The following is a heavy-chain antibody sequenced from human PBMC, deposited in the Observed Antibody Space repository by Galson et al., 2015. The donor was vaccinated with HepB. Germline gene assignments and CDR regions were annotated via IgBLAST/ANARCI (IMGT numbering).Heavy chain of an antibody. J-gene: IGHJ4*02. D-gene: IGHD6-13*01. V-gene: IGHV3-48*03. CDR2: ISKSGWTT. CDR1: GLTFSSYE. CDR3: ARDPGIAAAYTNVDY. Sequence: SLRLSCAASGLTFSSYEMNWVRQAPGKGLVWVSYISKSGWTTYYADSVKGRFTISRDNAKNSLYLQMNRLRAEDTAVYYCARDPGIAAAYTNVDYWGQGTLVTVSS.